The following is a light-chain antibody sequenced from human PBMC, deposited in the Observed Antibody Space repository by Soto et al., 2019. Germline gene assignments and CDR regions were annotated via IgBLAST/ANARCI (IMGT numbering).Light chain of an antibody. CDR3: QHFGSSLWT. J-gene: IGKJ1*01. CDR1: QSVSSSD. CDR2: GAT. V-gene: IGKV3-20*01. Sequence: EIVLAQSPGTLSLSPGERATLSCRASQSVSSSDLAWYQQKPGQAPRPLIYGATSKATGIPDRFSGSGSGTDFTLTISRLEPEDFAVYYCQHFGSSLWTFGQGTKVEIK.